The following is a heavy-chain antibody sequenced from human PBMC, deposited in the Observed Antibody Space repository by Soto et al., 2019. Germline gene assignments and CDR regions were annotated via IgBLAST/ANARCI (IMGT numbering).Heavy chain of an antibody. CDR1: GYSFTSYW. CDR2: IDPSDSYT. Sequence: HGESLKISCKGSGYSFTSYWISWVRQMPGKGLEWMGRIDPSDSYTNYSPSFQGHVTISADKSISTAYLQWSSLKASDTAMYYCARIVVVVAATPNAFDIWGQGTMVTVSS. V-gene: IGHV5-10-1*01. J-gene: IGHJ3*02. CDR3: ARIVVVVAATPNAFDI. D-gene: IGHD2-15*01.